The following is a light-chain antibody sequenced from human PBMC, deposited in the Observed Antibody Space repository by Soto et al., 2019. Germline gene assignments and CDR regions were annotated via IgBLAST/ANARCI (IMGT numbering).Light chain of an antibody. J-gene: IGLJ1*01. V-gene: IGLV1-40*01. Sequence: QSVLTEPPSVSEAPGQRVTISCTGSSSNIGAGYDVHWYQQLPGTAPRLLINANTNRPSGVPDRFSGSKSGTSASLAISGLQAEDEGDYFCQSYDSRLSDYVFGTGTKVTVL. CDR2: ANT. CDR1: SSNIGAGYD. CDR3: QSYDSRLSDYV.